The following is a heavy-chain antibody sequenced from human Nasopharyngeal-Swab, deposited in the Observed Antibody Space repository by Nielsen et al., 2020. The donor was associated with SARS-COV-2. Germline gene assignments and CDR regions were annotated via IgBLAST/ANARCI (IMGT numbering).Heavy chain of an antibody. CDR3: TVDYTPYGMDV. Sequence: WIRQPPGKGLEWVGRIKSKTDGGTTDYAAPVKGRFTISGDDSKNTLYLQMNSLKTEDTAVYYCTVDYTPYGMDVWGQGTTVTVSS. V-gene: IGHV3-15*01. CDR2: IKSKTDGGTT. D-gene: IGHD4-11*01. J-gene: IGHJ6*02.